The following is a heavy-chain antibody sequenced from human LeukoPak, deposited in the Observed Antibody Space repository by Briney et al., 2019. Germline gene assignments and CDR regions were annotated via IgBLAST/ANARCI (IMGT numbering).Heavy chain of an antibody. V-gene: IGHV1-46*01. J-gene: IGHJ4*02. CDR1: GYTLTSYY. CDR3: ARGLIEMATIYFDH. Sequence: ASVKVSCKASGYTLTSYYMHWVRQAPGQGPEWMGVINPSGGRTTSYAQKIQGRVTMTRDTSMSTVNMELSSLRSEDTAVYYCARGLIEMATIYFDHWGQGALVTVSS. D-gene: IGHD5-24*01. CDR2: INPSGGRT.